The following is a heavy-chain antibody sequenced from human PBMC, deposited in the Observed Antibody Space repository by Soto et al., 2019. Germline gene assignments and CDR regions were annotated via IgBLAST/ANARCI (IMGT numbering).Heavy chain of an antibody. J-gene: IGHJ3*02. V-gene: IGHV4-59*08. Sequence: SETLSLTCAVSGASISSYSWSWIRQPPGQGLEWIGYLYYTGSTSYNPSLKSRVAISGDASKNQFSLNVNSVTAADTAVYYCVRGNKYTPGAFDIWGQGTMVTVSS. CDR1: GASISSYS. CDR3: VRGNKYTPGAFDI. D-gene: IGHD5-18*01. CDR2: LYYTGST.